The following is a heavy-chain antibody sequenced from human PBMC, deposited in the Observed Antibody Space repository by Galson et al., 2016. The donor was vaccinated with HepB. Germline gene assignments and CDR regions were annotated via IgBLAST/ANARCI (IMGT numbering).Heavy chain of an antibody. Sequence: SETLSLTCTVSRGSVSSNNWWSWVRQSPGKGLEWIGEIHHSGTTTYNPSLETRVTISIDKYKNHFSLKLTSVTAADTAVYYCARSIPNAGRTEHFHHWGQGTLVTVSS. CDR2: IHHSGTT. J-gene: IGHJ1*01. CDR1: RGSVSSNNW. V-gene: IGHV4-4*02. CDR3: ARSIPNAGRTEHFHH. D-gene: IGHD1/OR15-1a*01.